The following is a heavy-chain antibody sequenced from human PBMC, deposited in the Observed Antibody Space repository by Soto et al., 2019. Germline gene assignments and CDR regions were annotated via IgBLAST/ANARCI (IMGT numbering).Heavy chain of an antibody. V-gene: IGHV3-23*01. Sequence: GGSLRLSCAASGFTFSSYAMSWVRQAPGKGLEWVSAISGSGGSTYYADSVKGRFHISRYKSKNTLYLQMNSLRAEDTAVYYCAKLLYGSGSLKIKYYYYMDVWGKGTTVTVSS. J-gene: IGHJ6*03. D-gene: IGHD3-10*01. CDR2: ISGSGGST. CDR3: AKLLYGSGSLKIKYYYYMDV. CDR1: GFTFSSYA.